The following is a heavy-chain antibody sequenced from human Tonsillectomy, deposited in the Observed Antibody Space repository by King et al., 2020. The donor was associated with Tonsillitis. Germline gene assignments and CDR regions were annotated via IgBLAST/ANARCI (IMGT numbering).Heavy chain of an antibody. CDR2: IKSKIDGGAT. CDR3: TTAPHYYGSGSSLADY. D-gene: IGHD3-10*01. J-gene: IGHJ4*02. CDR1: GFTFSNAW. V-gene: IGHV3-15*01. Sequence: EVQLVESGGGFVKPGGSLRLSCEGSGFTFSNAWMSWVRHAPGKGLEWVGRIKSKIDGGATDYAAPVKGRFTISRDDLENTVSLQMSGLTTEDSAVYYCTTAPHYYGSGSSLADYWGRGTRVTVSS.